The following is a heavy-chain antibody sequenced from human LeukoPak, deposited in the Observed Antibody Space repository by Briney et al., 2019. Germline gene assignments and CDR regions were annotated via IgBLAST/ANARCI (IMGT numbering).Heavy chain of an antibody. J-gene: IGHJ4*02. CDR3: AGRSGYSPYYFDY. V-gene: IGHV3-11*01. D-gene: IGHD2-15*01. CDR2: ISNSGSAI. Sequence: GGSLRLSCAASGFTFGDYYMSWIRQAPGKGLEWLSYISNSGSAIYYADSVKGRFTISRDNAKNSLYLQMNSLRADDTAVYYCAGRSGYSPYYFDYWGQGTLVTVSS. CDR1: GFTFGDYY.